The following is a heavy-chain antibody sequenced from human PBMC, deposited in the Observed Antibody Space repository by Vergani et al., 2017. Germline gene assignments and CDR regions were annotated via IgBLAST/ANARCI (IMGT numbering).Heavy chain of an antibody. Sequence: QVQLVESGGGVVQPGRSLRLSCAASGFTFSSYGMHWVRQAPGKGLEWVAVISYDGSNKYYADSVKGRFTISRDNSKNTLYLQMNSLRAEDTAVYYCVKVGSSSSLVDYWGQGTLVTVSS. V-gene: IGHV3-30*18. CDR1: GFTFSSYG. D-gene: IGHD6-6*01. J-gene: IGHJ4*02. CDR3: VKVGSSSSLVDY. CDR2: ISYDGSNK.